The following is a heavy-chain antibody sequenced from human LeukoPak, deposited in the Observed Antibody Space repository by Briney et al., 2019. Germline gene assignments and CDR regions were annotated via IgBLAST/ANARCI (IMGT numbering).Heavy chain of an antibody. CDR1: GGTFSSYA. Sequence: GASVKLSCKASGGTFSSYAISWVRQAPGQGLEWMGRIIPVLDIANYAQKFQGRVTITRDTSASTAYMELSSLRSEDTAVYYCARDRWVTTVNFDYWGQGTLVTVSS. V-gene: IGHV1-69*04. CDR3: ARDRWVTTVNFDY. J-gene: IGHJ4*02. CDR2: IIPVLDIA. D-gene: IGHD4-17*01.